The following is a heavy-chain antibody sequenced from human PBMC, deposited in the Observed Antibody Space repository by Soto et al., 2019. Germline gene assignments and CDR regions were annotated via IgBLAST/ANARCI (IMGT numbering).Heavy chain of an antibody. Sequence: SVKVSCKAPGGTFSSYAISWVRQAPGQGLEWMGGVIPIFGTAKYAQKFQGRVTITADESTSTGYMELRSLRSEDTAVYYCARSQGGSSSLDIYYYYYYGMDVWGQGTTVTVSS. CDR3: ARSQGGSSSLDIYYYYYYGMDV. CDR1: GGTFSSYA. CDR2: VIPIFGTA. D-gene: IGHD2-15*01. V-gene: IGHV1-69*13. J-gene: IGHJ6*02.